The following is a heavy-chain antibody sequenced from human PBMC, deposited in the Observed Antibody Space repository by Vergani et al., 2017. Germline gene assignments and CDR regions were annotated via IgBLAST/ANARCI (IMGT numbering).Heavy chain of an antibody. Sequence: VQLLESGGGLVQPGGSLRLSCEASGFSFPGYAMSWVRQRPGMGLDWIGYIYYSGTTYYNPSLESRLTISLDTSENHLSLKLTSVTAADTAVYFCARVMYRDEASTGYRLEGMDIWGQGTTVTISS. J-gene: IGHJ6*02. CDR1: GFSFPGYA. CDR3: ARVMYRDEASTGYRLEGMDI. D-gene: IGHD3-9*01. V-gene: IGHV4-31*02. CDR2: IYYSGTT.